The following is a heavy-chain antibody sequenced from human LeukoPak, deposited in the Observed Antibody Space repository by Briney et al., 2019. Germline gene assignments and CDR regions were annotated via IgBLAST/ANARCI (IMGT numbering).Heavy chain of an antibody. D-gene: IGHD2-15*01. CDR2: ISSSSSYI. J-gene: IGHJ4*02. V-gene: IGHV3-21*01. Sequence: PGGSLRLSCAASGFTFSSYSMNWVRQAPGKGLEWVSSISSSSSYIYYADSVKGRFTIPRDNAKNSLYLQMNSLRAEDTAVYYCARDGGPRGPLHLDYWGQGTLVTVSS. CDR3: ARDGGPRGPLHLDY. CDR1: GFTFSSYS.